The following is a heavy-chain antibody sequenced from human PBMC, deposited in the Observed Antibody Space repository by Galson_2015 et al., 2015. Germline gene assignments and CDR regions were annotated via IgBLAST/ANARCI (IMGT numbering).Heavy chain of an antibody. D-gene: IGHD3-3*01. V-gene: IGHV3-30-3*01. J-gene: IGHJ6*02. CDR3: ARDRLGAYYDFWRGTYYYYGMDV. Sequence: SSYAMHWVRQAPGKGLEWVAVISYDGSNKYYADSVKGRFTISRDNSKNTLYLQMNSLRAEDTAVYYCARDRLGAYYDFWRGTYYYYGMDVWGQGTTVTVSS. CDR2: ISYDGSNK. CDR1: SSYA.